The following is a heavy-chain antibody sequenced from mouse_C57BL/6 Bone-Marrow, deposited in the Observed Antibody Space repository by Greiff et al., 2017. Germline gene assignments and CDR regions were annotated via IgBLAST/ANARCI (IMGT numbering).Heavy chain of an antibody. J-gene: IGHJ2*01. CDR1: GYTFTSYW. D-gene: IGHD1-2*01. Sequence: QVQLQQPGAELVKPGASVKLSCKASGYTFTSYWMHWVKQRPGRGLEWIGRIDPNSGGPKYNEKFKSKATMTVDKHSSAAYMQLSSLTSEDSAVYYCARSGKSPITTPYYWGQGTTLTVSS. V-gene: IGHV1-72*01. CDR2: IDPNSGGP. CDR3: ARSGKSPITTPYY.